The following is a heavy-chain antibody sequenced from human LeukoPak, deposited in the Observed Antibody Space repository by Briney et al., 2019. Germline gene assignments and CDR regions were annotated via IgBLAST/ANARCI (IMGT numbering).Heavy chain of an antibody. CDR2: IKSKTDGETT. V-gene: IGHV3-15*01. D-gene: IGHD5-12*01. CDR1: GFTFNDAW. Sequence: PGGSLRLSCAASGFTFNDAWMGWVRQAPGKGLEWVGRIKSKTDGETTDYAAPVKGRFTISRDDSRNTLYLQMNSLKTEDTAVYYCTTGGYDWGQGTLVAVSS. CDR3: TTGGYD. J-gene: IGHJ4*02.